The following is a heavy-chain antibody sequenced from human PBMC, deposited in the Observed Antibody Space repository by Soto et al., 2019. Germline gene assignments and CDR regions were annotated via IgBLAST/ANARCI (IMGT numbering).Heavy chain of an antibody. D-gene: IGHD3-3*01. J-gene: IGHJ4*02. V-gene: IGHV3-30*18. CDR2: ISHDGSNR. CDR1: GFTFNSFD. Sequence: QVQVVESGGGVVQPGRSLRLSCAASGFTFNSFDMHWVRQAPGRGLEWVAVISHDGSNRYNADSVKGRFTISRDNSKNTVFLEVNSLRHEDTAVSYGANGMRGHGFWSGYQTQSHWGQGTLVTVSS. CDR3: ANGMRGHGFWSGYQTQSH.